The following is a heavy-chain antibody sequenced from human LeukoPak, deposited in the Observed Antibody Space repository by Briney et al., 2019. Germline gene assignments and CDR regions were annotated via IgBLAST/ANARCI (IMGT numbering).Heavy chain of an antibody. CDR1: GGSISSYY. CDR2: IYYSGST. D-gene: IGHD1-26*01. V-gene: IGHV4-59*01. CDR3: ARGDGATNGYYYYYMDV. J-gene: IGHJ6*03. Sequence: SETLSLTCTVSGGSISSYYWSWIRQPPGKGLEWIGYIYYSGSTNYNPSLKSRVTISVDTSKNQFSLKLSSVTAADTAVYYCARGDGATNGYYYYYMDVWGKGTTVTVSS.